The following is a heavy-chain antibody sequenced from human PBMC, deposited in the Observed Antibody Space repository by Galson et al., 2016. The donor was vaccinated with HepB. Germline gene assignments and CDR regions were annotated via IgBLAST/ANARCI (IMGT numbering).Heavy chain of an antibody. CDR1: GFTFSNAW. Sequence: SLRLSCAASGFTFSNAWMSWVRQAPGKGLEWVGRIKSKTDGGPTDYAAPVKGRFTISRDDSKNTLYLQMNSLKTEETAVYYGTTDFFQYCSGTSCLRTYYYYYMDVWGKGTTVTVSS. V-gene: IGHV3-15*01. CDR3: TTDFFQYCSGTSCLRTYYYYYMDV. J-gene: IGHJ6*03. CDR2: IKSKTDGGPT. D-gene: IGHD2-2*01.